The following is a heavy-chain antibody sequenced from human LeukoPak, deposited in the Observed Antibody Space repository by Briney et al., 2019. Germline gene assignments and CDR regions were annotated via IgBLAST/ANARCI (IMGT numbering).Heavy chain of an antibody. CDR1: GFSLSTSGVG. CDR2: IYWDDDK. Sequence: SGPTLVKPTQTLTLTCTFSGFSLSTSGVGVGWIRQPPGKALEWLALIYWDDDKRYSPSLKSRLTITKDTSKNQVVLTMTNMDPVDTATYYCARTTPFYYDSSGYYGPFDYWGQGTLVTVSS. J-gene: IGHJ4*02. D-gene: IGHD3-22*01. CDR3: ARTTPFYYDSSGYYGPFDY. V-gene: IGHV2-5*02.